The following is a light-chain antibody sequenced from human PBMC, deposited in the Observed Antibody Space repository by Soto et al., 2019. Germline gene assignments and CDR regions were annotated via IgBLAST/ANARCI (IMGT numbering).Light chain of an antibody. J-gene: IGKJ5*01. Sequence: ESVLTQSPGTLSLSPGERATLSCRASQIVSSNFLGWYQQKPGQAPRLLIYGASSRATGIPDRFIGSGSGTDFTLTISRLEPADFAVYYCRQYGTSPITFGQGTRLEIK. CDR1: QIVSSNF. CDR2: GAS. V-gene: IGKV3-20*01. CDR3: RQYGTSPIT.